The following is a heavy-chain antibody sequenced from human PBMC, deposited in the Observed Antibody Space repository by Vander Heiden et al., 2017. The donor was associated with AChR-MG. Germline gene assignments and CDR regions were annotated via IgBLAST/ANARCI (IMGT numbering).Heavy chain of an antibody. CDR1: GYSFTSYW. Sequence: EVQLVQSGAEVKKPGESLKISCKGSGYSFTSYWIGWVRRMPGKGLEWMEIIFPVDSDTRYSPSFQGQVTISADNSISTAYLQWGSLKASDTAMYYCARQPYGDYGRGGIDYWGQGTLVTVSS. V-gene: IGHV5-51*01. CDR2: IFPVDSDT. J-gene: IGHJ4*02. CDR3: ARQPYGDYGRGGIDY. D-gene: IGHD4-17*01.